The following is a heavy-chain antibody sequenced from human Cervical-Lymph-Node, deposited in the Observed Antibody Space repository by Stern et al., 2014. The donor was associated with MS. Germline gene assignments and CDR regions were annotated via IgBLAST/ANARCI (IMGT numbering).Heavy chain of an antibody. J-gene: IGHJ4*02. V-gene: IGHV3-9*01. CDR2: ITWNSVSV. Sequence: EVQLVESGGGLVQPGRSLRLSCAASGFTFDDYAMHWVRQAPGKGLEWVSGITWNSVSVGYADSVKCRFTISRDNAKNSLYLQMNSLRGDDTALYYCAKGSGGSGYYPVALDYWGQGTLVTVSS. CDR3: AKGSGGSGYYPVALDY. CDR1: GFTFDDYA. D-gene: IGHD3-3*01.